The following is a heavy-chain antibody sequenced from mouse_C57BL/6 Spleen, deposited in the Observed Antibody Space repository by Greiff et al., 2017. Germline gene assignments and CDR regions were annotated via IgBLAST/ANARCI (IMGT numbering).Heavy chain of an antibody. CDR3: ARDGYSAWFAY. CDR2: LDPSDSET. V-gene: IGHV1-52*01. J-gene: IGHJ3*01. Sequence: QVQLQQSGAELVRPGSSVKLSCTASGYTFTSYWMHLVKQRPIQGLEWICNLDPSDSETHYNQTFKDKATLTVDKSSSTAYMQLSSLTSEDSAVYYCARDGYSAWFAYWGQGTLVTVSA. D-gene: IGHD2-3*01. CDR1: GYTFTSYW.